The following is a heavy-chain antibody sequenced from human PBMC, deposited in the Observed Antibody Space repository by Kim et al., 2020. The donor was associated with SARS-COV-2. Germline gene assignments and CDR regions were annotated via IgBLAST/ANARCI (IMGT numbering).Heavy chain of an antibody. CDR1: GYTFTSYA. V-gene: IGHV7-4-1*02. Sequence: ASVKVSCKASGYTFTSYAMNWVRQAPGQGLEWMGWINTNTGNPTYAQGFTGRFVFSLDTSVSTAYLQISSLKAEDTAVYYCARDPRRRKMYYDSSGYYPSWFDPWGQGTLVTVSS. CDR3: ARDPRRRKMYYDSSGYYPSWFDP. CDR2: INTNTGNP. J-gene: IGHJ5*02. D-gene: IGHD3-22*01.